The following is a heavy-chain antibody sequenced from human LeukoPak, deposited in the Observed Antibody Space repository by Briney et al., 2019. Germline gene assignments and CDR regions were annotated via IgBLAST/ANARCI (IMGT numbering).Heavy chain of an antibody. CDR3: ATGKSTVTTNFDY. CDR2: FDPEDGEA. J-gene: IGHJ4*02. V-gene: IGHV1-24*01. D-gene: IGHD4-17*01. CDR1: GYTLTELS. Sequence: ASVKVSCTVSGYTLTELSMHWVRQAPGKGLEWMGGFDPEDGEAIYAQKFQGRVTMTEDTSTDTAYMELSSLRSEDTAVYYCATGKSTVTTNFDYWGQGTLVTVSS.